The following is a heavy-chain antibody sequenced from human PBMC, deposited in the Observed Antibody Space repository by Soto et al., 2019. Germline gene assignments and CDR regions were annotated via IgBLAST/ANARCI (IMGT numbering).Heavy chain of an antibody. CDR3: AREDWGTHYFDY. Sequence: GGSLRLSCAASGFTVSSNYMSWVRQAPGKGLEWVSVIYSGGSTYYADSVKGRFTISRGNSKNTLYLQMNSLRAEDTAVYYCAREDWGTHYFDYWGQGTLVTVSS. CDR2: IYSGGST. D-gene: IGHD3-16*01. J-gene: IGHJ4*02. V-gene: IGHV3-66*02. CDR1: GFTVSSNY.